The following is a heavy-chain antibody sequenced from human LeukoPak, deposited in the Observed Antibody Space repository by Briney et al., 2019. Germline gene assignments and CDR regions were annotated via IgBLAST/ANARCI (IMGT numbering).Heavy chain of an antibody. Sequence: GESLKVSCKASGYTFTGYYMHWVRQAPGQGLEWMGWINPNSGGTNYAQKFQGRVTMTRDTSISTAYMELSRLRSDDTAVYYCARGSPRGYSYGFDAFDIWGQGTMVTVSS. V-gene: IGHV1-2*02. J-gene: IGHJ3*02. CDR1: GYTFTGYY. CDR3: ARGSPRGYSYGFDAFDI. D-gene: IGHD5-18*01. CDR2: INPNSGGT.